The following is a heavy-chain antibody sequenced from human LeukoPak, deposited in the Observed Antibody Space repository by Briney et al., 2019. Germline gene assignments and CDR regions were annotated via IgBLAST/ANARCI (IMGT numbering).Heavy chain of an antibody. CDR2: ISYDGSNK. V-gene: IGHV3-30-3*01. J-gene: IGHJ6*02. Sequence: QTGRSLRLSCAASGFTFSSYAMHWVRQAPGKGLEWVAVISYDGSNKYYADSVKGRFTISRDNSKNTLYLQMNSLRAEDTAVYYCARELGYYDSSGYYGDYYGMDVWGQGTTVTVSS. CDR1: GFTFSSYA. CDR3: ARELGYYDSSGYYGDYYGMDV. D-gene: IGHD3-22*01.